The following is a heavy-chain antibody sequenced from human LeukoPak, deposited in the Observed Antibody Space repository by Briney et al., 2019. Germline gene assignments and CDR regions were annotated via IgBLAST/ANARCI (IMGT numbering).Heavy chain of an antibody. CDR2: ITGSGGST. Sequence: PGGSLRLSCAASGFTFSSYAMSWVRQAPVKGLEWVSAITGSGGSTYYADSVKGRFTISRDNSKNTLYLQMNSLRAEDTAVYYCSKGLLPGNYWGQGTLVTVSS. D-gene: IGHD1-26*01. V-gene: IGHV3-23*01. J-gene: IGHJ4*02. CDR1: GFTFSSYA. CDR3: SKGLLPGNY.